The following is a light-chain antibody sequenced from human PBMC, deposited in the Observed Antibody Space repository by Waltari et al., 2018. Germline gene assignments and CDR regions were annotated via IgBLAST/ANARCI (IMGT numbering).Light chain of an antibody. CDR2: DVT. J-gene: IGLJ2*01. Sequence: QSALTQPRPVSGSPGQSVTISCTGTSGDLGASQSPPRYQHYPGKAPKPMIYDVTKRPSGVPDRFSGSKSGNTASLTISGLQAEDEADYYCCSYAGSYTVLFGGGTKLTVL. V-gene: IGLV2-11*01. CDR3: CSYAGSYTVL. CDR1: SGDLGASQS.